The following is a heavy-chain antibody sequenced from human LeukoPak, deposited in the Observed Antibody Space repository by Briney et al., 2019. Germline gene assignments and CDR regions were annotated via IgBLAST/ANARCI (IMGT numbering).Heavy chain of an antibody. CDR1: GGSFDSGSYY. CDR3: ARVPISTTARGYFDY. Sequence: PSETLSLTCTVSGGSFDSGSYYWGWIRQPPGKGLEWIGYIYYSGSTTYNSSLKSRVTISIDTSKNKFSLKLSSVTAADTAVYYCARVPISTTARGYFDYWGQGTLVTVSS. CDR2: IYYSGST. J-gene: IGHJ4*02. V-gene: IGHV4-61*01. D-gene: IGHD4-17*01.